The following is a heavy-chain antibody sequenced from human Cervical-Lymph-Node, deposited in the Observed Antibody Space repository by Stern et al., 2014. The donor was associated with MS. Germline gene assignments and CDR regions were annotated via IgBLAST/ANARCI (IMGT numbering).Heavy chain of an antibody. Sequence: QLVQSGGGLVRPGGSLRLSCAASGFTFSDYYMTWIRQAPGKGLEWLSYISYSAETLYYAGSVKGRFTLSRGNAAHSPFLQQNSLRAEDTAVYYCARGRVSYNGMDVWGQGTTVTVS. D-gene: IGHD3-10*01. CDR3: ARGRVSYNGMDV. CDR2: ISYSAETL. V-gene: IGHV3-11*01. CDR1: GFTFSDYY. J-gene: IGHJ6*02.